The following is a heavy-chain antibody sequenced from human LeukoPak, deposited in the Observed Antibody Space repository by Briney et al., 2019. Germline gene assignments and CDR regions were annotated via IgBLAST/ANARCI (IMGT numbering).Heavy chain of an antibody. CDR3: ARGHNYYDSSGYCS. CDR1: GGSFSGYY. Sequence: ETSETLSLTCAVYGGSFSGYYWSWIRQPPGKGLEWIGEINHSGSTNYNPSLKSRVTISVDTSKNQFSLKLSSVTAADTAVYYCARGHNYYDSSGYCSWGQGTLVTVSS. J-gene: IGHJ5*02. D-gene: IGHD3-22*01. V-gene: IGHV4-34*01. CDR2: INHSGST.